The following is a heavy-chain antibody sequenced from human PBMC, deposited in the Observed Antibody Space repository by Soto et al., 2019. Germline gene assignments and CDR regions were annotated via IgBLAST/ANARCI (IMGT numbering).Heavy chain of an antibody. J-gene: IGHJ5*02. CDR1: GFTFSSYW. CDR3: ARGPSTTAMVNWFDP. CDR2: IKQDGSEK. D-gene: IGHD5-18*01. Sequence: PGGSLRLSCAASGFTFSSYWMSWVRQAPGKGLEWVANIKQDGSEKYYADSVKGRFTISRDNAKNSLYLQMNSLRAEDTAVYYCARGPSTTAMVNWFDPWGQGTLVTVSS. V-gene: IGHV3-7*05.